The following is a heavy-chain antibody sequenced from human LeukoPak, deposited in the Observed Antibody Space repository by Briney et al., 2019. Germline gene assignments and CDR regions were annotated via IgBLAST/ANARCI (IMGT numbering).Heavy chain of an antibody. CDR2: INHSGST. J-gene: IGHJ3*02. V-gene: IGHV4-34*01. Sequence: PGGSLRLSCAASGFTFSTYEMNSVRQPPGKGLDWIGEINHSGSTNYNPSLKSRVTISVDTSKNQFSLKLSYVTAADTAVYDCARASRTGGITMVRGQQAHFEIWGQGTMVTVSS. CDR1: GFTFSTYE. D-gene: IGHD3-10*01. CDR3: ARASRTGGITMVRGQQAHFEI.